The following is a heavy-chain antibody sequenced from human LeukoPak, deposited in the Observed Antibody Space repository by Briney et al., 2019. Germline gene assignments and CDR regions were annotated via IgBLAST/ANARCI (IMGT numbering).Heavy chain of an antibody. Sequence: ARGSLRLSCATSGVTFSNYAMSWVRQAPGKGLEWLAAIRYRGRTTYSPCSVEGRFTISSDNSKNALYLQINNLRAEDSAVYYCATLGVNTVTFPSDVNWGQGTLVTVSS. D-gene: IGHD4-17*01. V-gene: IGHV3-23*01. CDR3: ATLGVNTVTFPSDVN. CDR1: GVTFSNYA. CDR2: IRYRGRTT. J-gene: IGHJ4*02.